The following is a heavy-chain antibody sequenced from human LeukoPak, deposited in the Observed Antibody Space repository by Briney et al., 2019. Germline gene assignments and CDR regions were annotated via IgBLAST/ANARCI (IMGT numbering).Heavy chain of an antibody. J-gene: IGHJ4*02. Sequence: PGVSLRLSCAASGFTFSSYAMSWVRQAPGKGLEWVSAISGSGGSTYYADSVKGRFTISRDNAKNSLYLQMNSLRAEDTAVYYCARGYDDYGVDYWGQGTLVTVSS. CDR2: ISGSGGST. CDR3: ARGYDDYGVDY. D-gene: IGHD3-16*01. CDR1: GFTFSSYA. V-gene: IGHV3-23*01.